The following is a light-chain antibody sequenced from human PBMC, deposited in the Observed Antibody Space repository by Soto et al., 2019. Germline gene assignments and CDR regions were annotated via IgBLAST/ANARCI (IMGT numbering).Light chain of an antibody. J-gene: IGLJ3*02. CDR2: DVS. V-gene: IGLV2-14*01. CDR1: SSDIGGSNS. CDR3: SSSSTSGTLVV. Sequence: QSALTQPASVSGSPGQTIIISCTGTSSDIGGSNSVSWYQQHPDRAPKLILFDVSHRPSKIPDRFSGSQSGTTAFLTIPGLQAVDEADYYCSSSSTSGTLVVFGGGTKLTVL.